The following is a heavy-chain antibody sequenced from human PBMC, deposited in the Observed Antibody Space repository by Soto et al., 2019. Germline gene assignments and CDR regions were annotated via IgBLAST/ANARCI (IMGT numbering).Heavy chain of an antibody. CDR3: ARFRRGGNYFDY. V-gene: IGHV4-61*01. D-gene: IGHD3-16*01. CDR2: IYYSGST. Sequence: SETLSLTCTVSGGSVSSGSYYWSWIRQPPGKGLEWIGYIYYSGSTNYNPSLKSRVTISVDTSKNQFSLKLSSVTAADTAVYYCARFRRGGNYFDYWGQGTLVTVSS. J-gene: IGHJ4*02. CDR1: GGSVSSGSYY.